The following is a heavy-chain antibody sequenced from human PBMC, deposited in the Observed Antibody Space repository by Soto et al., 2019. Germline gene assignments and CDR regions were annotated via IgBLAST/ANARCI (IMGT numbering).Heavy chain of an antibody. CDR1: GFTFSNYA. CDR3: AKYGSKSSPHYLDY. Sequence: EVQLLESGGGLVQPGGSLRLSCAVSGFTFSNYAVGWVRQAPGMGLEWVSSIFGGGGDTYYTDSVKGRFTISRDSSENTVFLQMNSLRAEDTALYYCAKYGSKSSPHYLDYWGQGTLVIVSS. V-gene: IGHV3-23*01. D-gene: IGHD6-13*01. CDR2: IFGGGGDT. J-gene: IGHJ4*02.